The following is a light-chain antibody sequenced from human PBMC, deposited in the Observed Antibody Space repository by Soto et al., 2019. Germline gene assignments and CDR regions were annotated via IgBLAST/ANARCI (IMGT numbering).Light chain of an antibody. J-gene: IGKJ1*01. V-gene: IGKV1-39*01. CDR2: AAS. Sequence: DIQMTQSPSSLSASVGDRVTITCRASQRIGNYLNWYRQKPGKAPELLIYAASFLQSGVPSRFRCSGSGTDFTLTISSLQPEDFASYYCQQSYNVLSWTFGQGTKVEIK. CDR1: QRIGNY. CDR3: QQSYNVLSWT.